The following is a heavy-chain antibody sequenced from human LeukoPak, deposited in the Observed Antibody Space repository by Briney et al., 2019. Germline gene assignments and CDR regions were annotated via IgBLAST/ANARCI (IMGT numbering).Heavy chain of an antibody. J-gene: IGHJ5*02. CDR1: GYTFTGYY. CDR2: INPNSGGT. D-gene: IGHD3-22*01. CDR3: ARGPYYYDSSGLNWFDP. Sequence: ASVKVSCKASGYTFTGYYMHWVRQAPGQGLEWMGWINPNSGGTNYAQKFQGRVTMTRDTSISTAYMELSSLRSEDTAVYYCARGPYYYDSSGLNWFDPWGQETLVTVSS. V-gene: IGHV1-2*02.